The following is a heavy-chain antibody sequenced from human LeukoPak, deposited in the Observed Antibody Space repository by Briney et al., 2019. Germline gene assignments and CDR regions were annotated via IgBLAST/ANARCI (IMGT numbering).Heavy chain of an antibody. V-gene: IGHV4-34*01. CDR3: ARVAYYDSSGYYFDY. J-gene: IGHJ4*02. Sequence: SETLSLTCAVYGGSFSGYYWSWIRQPPGKGLEWIGEINHGGGANYNPSLKSRVTVSGDTSNNQFSLKLSSVTAADTAVYYCARVAYYDSSGYYFDYWGQGTLVTVSS. D-gene: IGHD3-22*01. CDR2: INHGGGA. CDR1: GGSFSGYY.